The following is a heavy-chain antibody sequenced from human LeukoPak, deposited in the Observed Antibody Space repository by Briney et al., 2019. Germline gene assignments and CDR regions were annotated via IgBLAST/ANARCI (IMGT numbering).Heavy chain of an antibody. Sequence: GGPLTLFCSASGFHFNSHAMLWVRQAAGKGLEWVLVISGSGGSTYYADSVKGRFTISRDNSRSTLYLQMKSLRAEDTAVYCCAKAPTVFARGATDYWGQGTLVTVSS. J-gene: IGHJ4*02. CDR2: ISGSGGST. D-gene: IGHD3-10*01. V-gene: IGHV3-23*01. CDR1: GFHFNSHA. CDR3: AKAPTVFARGATDY.